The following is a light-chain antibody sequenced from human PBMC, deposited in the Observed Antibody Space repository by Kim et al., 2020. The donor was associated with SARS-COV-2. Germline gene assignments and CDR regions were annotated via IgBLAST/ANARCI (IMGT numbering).Light chain of an antibody. CDR3: QQYGSSPKT. V-gene: IGKV3-20*01. CDR1: QSVSSSY. J-gene: IGKJ1*01. Sequence: YPGERATLYCRASQSVSSSYLAWYQQKPGQAPRLLIYGASSRATGIPDRFSGSGSGTDFTLTISRLEPEDFAVYYCQQYGSSPKTFGQGTKVDIK. CDR2: GAS.